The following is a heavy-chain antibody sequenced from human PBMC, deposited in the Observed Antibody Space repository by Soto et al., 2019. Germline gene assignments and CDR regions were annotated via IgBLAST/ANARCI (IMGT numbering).Heavy chain of an antibody. V-gene: IGHV1-2*04. D-gene: IGHD3-22*01. CDR1: GYTFTGYY. J-gene: IGHJ6*03. CDR2: INPNSGGT. Sequence: ASVKVSCKASGYTFTGYYMHWVRQAPGQGLEWMGWINPNSGGTNYAQKFQGWVTMTRDTSISTAYMELSRLRSDDTAVYYCAREVTTPGYYYYYMDVWGKGTTVTVSS. CDR3: AREVTTPGYYYYYMDV.